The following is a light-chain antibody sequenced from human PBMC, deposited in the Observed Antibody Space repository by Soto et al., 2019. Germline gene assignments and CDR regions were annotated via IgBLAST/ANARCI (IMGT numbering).Light chain of an antibody. Sequence: QSALTQPASVSGSPGQSITISCTGTSSDVGGYNFVSWYQQHPGKAPRLIIYEVSSRPSGVSYRFSGSKSGNTASLTISGLQAEDEADYYCSSYTLRNTLVLFGGGTKVTVV. CDR1: SSDVGGYNF. V-gene: IGLV2-14*01. CDR2: EVS. CDR3: SSYTLRNTLVL. J-gene: IGLJ3*02.